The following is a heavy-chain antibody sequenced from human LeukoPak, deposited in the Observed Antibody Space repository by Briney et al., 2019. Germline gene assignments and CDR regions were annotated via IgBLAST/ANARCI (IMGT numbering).Heavy chain of an antibody. CDR2: ISAYNGNT. V-gene: IGHV1-18*01. J-gene: IGHJ4*02. D-gene: IGHD2-15*01. Sequence: ASVKVSCTASGYTFTSYGISWVRQAPGQGLEWMGWISAYNGNTNYAQKLQGRVTMTTDTSTSTAYMELGSLRSDDTAVYYCARELKEDCSGGSCYFDYWGQGTLVTVSS. CDR3: ARELKEDCSGGSCYFDY. CDR1: GYTFTSYG.